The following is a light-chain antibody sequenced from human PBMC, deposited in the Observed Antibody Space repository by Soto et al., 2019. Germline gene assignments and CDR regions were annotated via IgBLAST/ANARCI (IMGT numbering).Light chain of an antibody. Sequence: DIQMTQSPSSVSAAVGDRVTITCRASQGITSWLAWYQQKPGKAPKLLIYGASSLASGVPSRFSGSGSGTEFTLTLSNLQPEDLASYYCQQANSFPPWTFGQGTKVEIK. CDR1: QGITSW. J-gene: IGKJ1*01. V-gene: IGKV1-12*01. CDR3: QQANSFPPWT. CDR2: GAS.